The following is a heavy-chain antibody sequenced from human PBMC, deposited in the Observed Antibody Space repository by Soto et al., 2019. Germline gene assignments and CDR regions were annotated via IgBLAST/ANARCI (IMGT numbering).Heavy chain of an antibody. CDR2: ISAYNGNT. D-gene: IGHD6-19*01. CDR1: GYTFTNYG. Sequence: GASVKVSCKASGYTFTNYGISWVRQAPGQGLEWMGWISAYNGNTNNAKELQGRVTMTTDTSTSTAYMELRSLRSDDTAVYYCARAASIAVRYNDYWGQGTLVTVSS. J-gene: IGHJ4*02. V-gene: IGHV1-18*01. CDR3: ARAASIAVRYNDY.